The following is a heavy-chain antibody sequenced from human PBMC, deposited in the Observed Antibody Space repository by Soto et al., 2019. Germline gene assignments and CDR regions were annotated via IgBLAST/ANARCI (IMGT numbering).Heavy chain of an antibody. V-gene: IGHV4-39*01. CDR1: GGSISSSSYY. D-gene: IGHD1-7*01. J-gene: IGHJ4*02. CDR2: IYYSGST. Sequence: SETLSLTCTVSGGSISSSSYYWGWIRQPPGKGLEWIGSIYYSGSTYYNPSLKSRVTISVDTSKNQFSLKLSSVTAADTAVYYCARPANWNYVEGSFAYWGQGTLVTVSS. CDR3: ARPANWNYVEGSFAY.